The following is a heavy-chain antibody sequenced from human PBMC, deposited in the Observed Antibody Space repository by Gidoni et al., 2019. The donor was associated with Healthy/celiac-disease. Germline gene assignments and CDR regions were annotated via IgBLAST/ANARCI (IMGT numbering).Heavy chain of an antibody. D-gene: IGHD1-1*01. CDR1: GGSISSSSYY. J-gene: IGHJ6*02. Sequence: QLQLQESGPGLVKPSETLSLTCTVSGGSISSSSYYWGWIRQPPGKGLEWIGSIYYSGSTYDNPSLKSRVTISVDTSKNQFSLKLSSVTAADTAVYYCARRGGRTDYYYGMDVWGQGTTVTVSS. CDR3: ARRGGRTDYYYGMDV. V-gene: IGHV4-39*01. CDR2: IYYSGST.